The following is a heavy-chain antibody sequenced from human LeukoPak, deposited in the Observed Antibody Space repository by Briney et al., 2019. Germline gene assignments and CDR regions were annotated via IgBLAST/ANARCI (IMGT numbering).Heavy chain of an antibody. Sequence: PSETLSLTCTVSGGSITDYYWSWIRQPAGKGLEWIGRIYTSGSTNYNPSLKSRVTMSVDKSKNQFSLKLRSVTAADTAVYFCARDSCRSASCYNNWFDPWGQGTLVTVS. J-gene: IGHJ5*02. CDR2: IYTSGST. V-gene: IGHV4-4*07. D-gene: IGHD2-2*01. CDR3: ARDSCRSASCYNNWFDP. CDR1: GGSITDYY.